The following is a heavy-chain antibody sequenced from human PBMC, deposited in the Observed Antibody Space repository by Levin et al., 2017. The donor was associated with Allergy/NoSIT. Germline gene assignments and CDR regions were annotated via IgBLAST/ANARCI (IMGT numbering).Heavy chain of an antibody. Sequence: ASVKVSCKXXGHAWTRHSMSRVGQAPGAGLEWMGWISAYNGNTNYAQKLQGRVTMTTDTSTSTAYMELRSLGSDDTAVYYCARVTTVNGDDYWGQGTLVTVSS. CDR3: ARVTTVNGDDY. D-gene: IGHD4-17*01. J-gene: IGHJ4*02. V-gene: IGHV1-18*04. CDR1: GHAWTRHS. CDR2: ISAYNGNT.